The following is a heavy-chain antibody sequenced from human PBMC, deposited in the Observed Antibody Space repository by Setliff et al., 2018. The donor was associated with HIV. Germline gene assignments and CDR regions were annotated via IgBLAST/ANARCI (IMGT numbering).Heavy chain of an antibody. CDR2: IYKSGTT. Sequence: SETLSLTCTVSNVSINSYHWSWIRQSPGKGLEWIGYIYKSGTTNYSSSLKSRVTISADPSKNQFSLKLTSVTAADTAVYYCGRLSETAMASFDSWGQGTLVTVSS. J-gene: IGHJ4*02. V-gene: IGHV4-4*08. CDR1: NVSINSYH. D-gene: IGHD5-18*01. CDR3: GRLSETAMASFDS.